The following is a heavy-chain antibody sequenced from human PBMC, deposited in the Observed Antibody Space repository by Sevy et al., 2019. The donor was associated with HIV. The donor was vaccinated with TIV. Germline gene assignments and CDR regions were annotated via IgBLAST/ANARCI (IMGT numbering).Heavy chain of an antibody. J-gene: IGHJ4*02. CDR2: ISGSGYST. V-gene: IGHV3-23*01. CDR1: GFTFSNYG. D-gene: IGHD2-21*02. CDR3: AKHIAYCGGDCYPPLHYFDY. Sequence: GGSLRLSCAASGFTFSNYGMSWVRQAPGKGLEWVSAISGSGYSTYYADSVKGRFTISRDKSKNTLYLQINSLRAGDTAVYYCAKHIAYCGGDCYPPLHYFDYWGQGTLVTVSS.